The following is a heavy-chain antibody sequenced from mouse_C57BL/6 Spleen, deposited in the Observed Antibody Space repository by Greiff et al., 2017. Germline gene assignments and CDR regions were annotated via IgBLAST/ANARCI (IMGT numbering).Heavy chain of an antibody. CDR3: ARNDGYPYYYAMDY. V-gene: IGHV1-80*01. Sequence: QVQLQQSGAELVKPGASVKISCKASCYAFSSYWMNWVKQRPGKGLEWIGQIYPGDGDTNYNGKFKGKATLTADKSSSTAYMQLSSLTSEDSAVYFCARNDGYPYYYAMDYWGQGTSVTVSS. CDR1: CYAFSSYW. J-gene: IGHJ4*01. D-gene: IGHD2-3*01. CDR2: IYPGDGDT.